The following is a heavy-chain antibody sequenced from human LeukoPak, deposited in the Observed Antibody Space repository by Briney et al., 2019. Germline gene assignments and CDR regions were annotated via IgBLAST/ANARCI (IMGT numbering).Heavy chain of an antibody. CDR2: ISYDGSNK. D-gene: IGHD3-16*02. V-gene: IGHV3-30-3*01. CDR1: GFTFSSYA. CDR3: ARESGPGDYVWGSYRPTMHYYYYGMDV. Sequence: GRSLRLSCAASGFTFSSYAMHWVRQAPGKGLEWVAVISYDGSNKYYADSVKGRFTISRDNSKNTLYLQMNSLRAEDTAVYYCARESGPGDYVWGSYRPTMHYYYYGMDVWGQGTTVTVSS. J-gene: IGHJ6*02.